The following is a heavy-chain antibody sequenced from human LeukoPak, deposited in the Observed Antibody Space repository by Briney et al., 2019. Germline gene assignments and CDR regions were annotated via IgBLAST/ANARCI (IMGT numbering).Heavy chain of an antibody. J-gene: IGHJ6*03. CDR3: GRGPRLYSYSYRDF. Sequence: SETLSLTCAVYGGSFSGYYWSWIRQPPGKGLEWIGEINHSGSTNYNPSLKSRVTISVDTSKNQFSLKLSSVTAADTAVYYCGRGPRLYSYSYRDFGGKGPTATVS. D-gene: IGHD2-21*01. CDR2: INHSGST. CDR1: GGSFSGYY. V-gene: IGHV4-34*01.